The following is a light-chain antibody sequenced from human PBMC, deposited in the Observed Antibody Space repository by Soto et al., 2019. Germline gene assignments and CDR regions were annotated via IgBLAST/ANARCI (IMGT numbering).Light chain of an antibody. CDR3: CSFAGGRNV. J-gene: IGLJ1*01. V-gene: IGLV2-23*02. CDR2: EVR. CDR1: SSDVGAYNL. Sequence: QSALTQPASVSGSPGQSITISCSGTSSDVGAYNLVSWYQQLPGKAPKLIIFEVRQRPSGVSSRFSGSKSGSTASLTISGLQAEDEDDYYCCSFAGGRNVFGTGTKVTVL.